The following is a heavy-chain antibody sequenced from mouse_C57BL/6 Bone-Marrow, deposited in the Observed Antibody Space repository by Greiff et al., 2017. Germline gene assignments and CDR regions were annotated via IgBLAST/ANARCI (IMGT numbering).Heavy chain of an antibody. J-gene: IGHJ4*01. V-gene: IGHV1-72*01. Sequence: QVQLQQPGAELVKPGASVKLSCKASGYTFTSYWMHWVKQRPGRGLEWIGRIDPNSGGTKYNEKFKSKATLTVDKPSRTAYMQLSSLTSEDSAVYYCARGGQLRLLFYYAMDYWGQGTSVTVSS. D-gene: IGHD3-2*02. CDR1: GYTFTSYW. CDR2: IDPNSGGT. CDR3: ARGGQLRLLFYYAMDY.